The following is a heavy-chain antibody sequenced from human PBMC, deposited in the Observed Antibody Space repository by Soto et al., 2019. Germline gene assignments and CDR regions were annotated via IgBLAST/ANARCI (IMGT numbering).Heavy chain of an antibody. CDR2: ISYDGSNK. CDR3: ANGPQRFLEWLLTAGGMDV. Sequence: GGSLRLSCAASGFTFSSYGMHWVRQAPGKGLEWVAVISYDGSNKNYADSVKGRFTISRDNSKNTLYLQMNSLRAEDTAVYYCANGPQRFLEWLLTAGGMDVWGQGTTVTVSS. CDR1: GFTFSSYG. V-gene: IGHV3-30*18. J-gene: IGHJ6*02. D-gene: IGHD3-3*01.